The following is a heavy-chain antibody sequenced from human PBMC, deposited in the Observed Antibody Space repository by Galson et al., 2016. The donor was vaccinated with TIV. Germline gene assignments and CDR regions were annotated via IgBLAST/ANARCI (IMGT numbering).Heavy chain of an antibody. J-gene: IGHJ3*01. CDR1: GYSFSSYW. Sequence: QSGAEVKKPGEPLKISCEGSGYSFSSYWIGWVRHKPGEGLEWIGIIHPADSDTRYSPSFRGQVTMSADKAINGAYLQWRTLKASDSAMYYCARRKETTTNRLDAFDLWGQGTMVIVSS. CDR3: ARRKETTTNRLDAFDL. CDR2: IHPADSDT. D-gene: IGHD4-17*01. V-gene: IGHV5-51*01.